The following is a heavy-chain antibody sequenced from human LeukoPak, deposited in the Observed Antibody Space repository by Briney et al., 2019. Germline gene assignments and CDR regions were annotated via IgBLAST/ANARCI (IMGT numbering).Heavy chain of an antibody. CDR1: GASISSSSYY. Sequence: SETLSLTCTVSGASISSSSYYWGWIRQPPGKGLEWIGSIYYSGSTYYNPSLNSLVTIYVDTSKNEFSLKLSAVTAADTAVYYCATRGRARDYWGQGTLVTVSS. CDR2: IYYSGST. V-gene: IGHV4-39*01. J-gene: IGHJ4*02. CDR3: ATRGRARDY. D-gene: IGHD3-10*01.